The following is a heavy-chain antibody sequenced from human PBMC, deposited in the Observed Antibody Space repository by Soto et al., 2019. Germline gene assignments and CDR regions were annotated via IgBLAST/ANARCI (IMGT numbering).Heavy chain of an antibody. V-gene: IGHV3-30*18. CDR1: GFTFSSYG. CDR2: ISYDGSNK. D-gene: IGHD2-2*01. Sequence: GGSLRLSCAASGFTFSSYGMHWVRQAPGKGLEWVAVISYDGSNKYYADSVKGRFTISRDNSKNMLYLQMNSLRAEDTAVYYCAKDMGYCSSTSCLYGSYYYGMDVWGQGTTVTVSS. J-gene: IGHJ6*02. CDR3: AKDMGYCSSTSCLYGSYYYGMDV.